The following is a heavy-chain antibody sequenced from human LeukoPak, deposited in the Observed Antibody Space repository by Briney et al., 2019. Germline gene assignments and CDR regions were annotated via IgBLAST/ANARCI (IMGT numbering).Heavy chain of an antibody. CDR2: IYTSGST. J-gene: IGHJ5*02. CDR3: ARDVAAAVTPRWFDP. V-gene: IGHV4-61*02. CDR1: GGSISSGSYY. D-gene: IGHD6-13*01. Sequence: SQTLSLTCTVSGGSISSGSYYWSWIRQPAGKGLEWIGRIYTSGSTNYNPSLKSRVTISVDTSKNQFSLKLSSVTAADTAVYYCARDVAAAVTPRWFDPWGQGTLVTVSS.